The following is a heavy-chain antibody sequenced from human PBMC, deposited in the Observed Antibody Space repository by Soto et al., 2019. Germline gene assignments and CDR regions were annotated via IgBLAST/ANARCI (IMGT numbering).Heavy chain of an antibody. J-gene: IGHJ3*02. V-gene: IGHV1-18*01. D-gene: IGHD3-22*01. CDR1: GYTFTSYG. Sequence: ASVKVSCKASGYTFTSYGISWVRQAPGQGLEWMGWISAYNGNTNYAQKLQGRVTMTTDTSTSTAYMELRSLRSDDTAVYYCARTTYYYDSSGPSDAFDILGQGTMVTVS. CDR2: ISAYNGNT. CDR3: ARTTYYYDSSGPSDAFDI.